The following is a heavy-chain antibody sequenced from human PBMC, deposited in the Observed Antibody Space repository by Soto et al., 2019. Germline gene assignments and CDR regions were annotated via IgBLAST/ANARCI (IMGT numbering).Heavy chain of an antibody. CDR3: ARGGEDWSGGSCCLWFDP. D-gene: IGHD2-15*01. CDR1: GYTFTSYD. Sequence: GASLKVSCKTSGYTFTSYDINWVRQATGQGLEWMGWMNPHSGNTGFAQKFQGRVTMTRNTSISTAYMDLSSLRSEDTAVYYCARGGEDWSGGSCCLWFDPWGQGTLVTVSS. J-gene: IGHJ5*02. V-gene: IGHV1-8*01. CDR2: MNPHSGNT.